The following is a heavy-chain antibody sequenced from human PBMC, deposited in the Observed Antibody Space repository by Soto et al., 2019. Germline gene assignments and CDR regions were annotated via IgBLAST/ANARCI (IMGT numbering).Heavy chain of an antibody. Sequence: QVQLQESGPGLVKPSQTLSLTCTVSGGSISSGGYYWSWIRQHPGKGLEWIGYIYNSGSTTYNPSPQSEVTISADTSKTQSSPKLGSVTAADTAVYYCARDPAPWGQGTLVTVSS. CDR1: GGSISSGGYY. CDR3: ARDPAP. CDR2: IYNSGST. J-gene: IGHJ5*02. V-gene: IGHV4-31*01.